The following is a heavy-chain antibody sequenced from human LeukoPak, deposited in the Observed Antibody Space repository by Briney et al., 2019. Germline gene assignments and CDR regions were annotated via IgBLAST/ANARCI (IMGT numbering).Heavy chain of an antibody. Sequence: GGSLRLSCEASGFTFSSYAIRWVRQAPGTGLEWVSSIPGSGGATYYADSVRGRFSISRDSSKNTVYLQMNSLRDEDTAVYYCARARPWDSSRSYYFGMDVWAMGPRSPSP. CDR3: ARARPWDSSRSYYFGMDV. J-gene: IGHJ6*02. D-gene: IGHD3-22*01. V-gene: IGHV3-23*01. CDR1: GFTFSSYA. CDR2: IPGSGGAT.